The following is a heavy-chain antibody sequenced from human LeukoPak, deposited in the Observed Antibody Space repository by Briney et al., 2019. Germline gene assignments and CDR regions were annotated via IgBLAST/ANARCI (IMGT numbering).Heavy chain of an antibody. V-gene: IGHV1-8*01. Sequence: WASVKVSCKASGYTFTSYDINWVRHATGQGREWMGWMNPNSGNTGYAQKFQGRATMTRNTSISTAYMELSSLRSEDTAVYYCARSPTHYYDSSGSDYWGQGTLVTVSS. J-gene: IGHJ4*02. CDR1: GYTFTSYD. CDR2: MNPNSGNT. CDR3: ARSPTHYYDSSGSDY. D-gene: IGHD3-22*01.